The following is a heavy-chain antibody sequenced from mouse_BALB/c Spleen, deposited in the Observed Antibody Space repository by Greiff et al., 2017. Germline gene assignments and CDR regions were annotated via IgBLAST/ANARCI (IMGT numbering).Heavy chain of an antibody. CDR3: TREGFTTARFAY. CDR1: GYSFTSYW. Sequence: DVKLQESGTVLARPGASVKMSCKASGYSFTSYWMHWVKQRPGQGLEWIGAIYPGNSDTSYNQKFKGKAKLTAVTSASTAYMELSSLTNEDSAVYYCTREGFTTARFAYWGQGTQVTVSA. D-gene: IGHD1-2*01. V-gene: IGHV1-5*01. CDR2: IYPGNSDT. J-gene: IGHJ3*01.